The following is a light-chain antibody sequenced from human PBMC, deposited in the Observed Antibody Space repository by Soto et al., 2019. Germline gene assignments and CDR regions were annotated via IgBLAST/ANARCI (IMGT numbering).Light chain of an antibody. V-gene: IGKV1-8*01. J-gene: IGKJ4*01. CDR3: QQYFSYPLT. CDR2: TAS. CDR1: QGISSH. Sequence: AIRMTQSPSSFSASTGARVTITCRARQGISSHLAWYHVKPGKAPRILIYTASYLESGVPSRFSGSGSGTDFTLTISSLQSEDFAVYYCQQYFSYPLTFGGGTKVEIK.